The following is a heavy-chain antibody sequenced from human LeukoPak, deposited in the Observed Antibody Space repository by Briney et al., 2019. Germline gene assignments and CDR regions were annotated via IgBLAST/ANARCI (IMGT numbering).Heavy chain of an antibody. V-gene: IGHV3-30*04. CDR2: ISYDGSNK. CDR1: GFTFSSYA. CDR3: AKDTVKVTTIRRVPHYMDV. Sequence: GGSLRLSCAASGFTFSSYAMHWVRQAPGKGLEWVAVISYDGSNKYYADSVKGRFTISRDDSKNTLYLQMNSLRTEDTAVYYCAKDTVKVTTIRRVPHYMDVWGKGTTVTISS. J-gene: IGHJ6*03. D-gene: IGHD5-12*01.